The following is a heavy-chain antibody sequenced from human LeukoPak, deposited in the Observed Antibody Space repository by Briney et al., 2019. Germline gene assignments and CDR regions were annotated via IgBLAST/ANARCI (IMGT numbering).Heavy chain of an antibody. CDR1: GGSISSGGYY. D-gene: IGHD6-13*01. J-gene: IGHJ4*02. CDR3: AREGSSWSFDY. V-gene: IGHV4-30-2*01. CDR2: IYHSGST. Sequence: SETLSLTCTVSGGSISSGGYYWSWIRQPPGKGLEGIGYIYHSGSTYYNPSLKSRVTISVDRSKNQFSLKLSSVTAADTAVYYCAREGSSWSFDYWGQGTLVTVSS.